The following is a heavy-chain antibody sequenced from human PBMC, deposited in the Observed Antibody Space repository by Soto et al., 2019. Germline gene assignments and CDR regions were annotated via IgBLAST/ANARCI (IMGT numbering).Heavy chain of an antibody. CDR2: ISASGDST. J-gene: IGHJ4*02. D-gene: IGHD2-8*01. Sequence: GGSLRLSCAASGFTFSSYAMSWVRQAPGKGLEWVSAISASGDSTYYAESVKGRFTISRDNSKNTLYLQMTSLRAEDTAVYYCANRYCTNGICFREHFDYWGQGTLVTVSS. CDR3: ANRYCTNGICFREHFDY. V-gene: IGHV3-23*01. CDR1: GFTFSSYA.